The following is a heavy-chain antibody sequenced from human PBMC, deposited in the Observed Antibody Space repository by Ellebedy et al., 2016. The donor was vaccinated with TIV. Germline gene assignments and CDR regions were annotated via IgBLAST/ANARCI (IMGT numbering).Heavy chain of an antibody. CDR2: ISRSGSYI. CDR3: ARDSTGDFDS. CDR1: GFTFGDYA. Sequence: GGSLRLSCTASGFTFGDYAMSWFRQAPGKGLEWVSSISRSGSYIHYADSVKGRFTVSRDNAKNSLHLQMDGLRAEDTAVYYCARDSTGDFDSWGQGTLVTVSS. V-gene: IGHV3-21*01. D-gene: IGHD7-27*01. J-gene: IGHJ4*02.